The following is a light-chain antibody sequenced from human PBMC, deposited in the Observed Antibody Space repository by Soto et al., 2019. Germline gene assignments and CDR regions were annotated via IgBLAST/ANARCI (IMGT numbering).Light chain of an antibody. Sequence: DIQMTQSPSSLSASVGDRVTITCRASQGISNYLAWYQQKPGKVPKLLIYAASTLQSGIPSRFSGSGSGTDFTVNISTLQHEVVATYSCPQYNCPRLTSGKGTQVEIK. CDR1: QGISNY. CDR2: AAS. CDR3: PQYNCPRLT. J-gene: IGKJ1*01. V-gene: IGKV1-27*01.